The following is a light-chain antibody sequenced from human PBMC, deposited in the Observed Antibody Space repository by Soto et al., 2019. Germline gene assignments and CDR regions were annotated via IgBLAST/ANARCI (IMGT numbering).Light chain of an antibody. CDR1: SSDVGAYSY. CDR2: EVT. Sequence: QSALTQPASVSGSPGQSITISRTGTSSDVGAYSYVSWFQQQSGKAPKLMIYEVTNRPSGVSNRFSGSKSGNTASLTISGLQAEDEADYYCSSFTRTSTWVFGGGTKLTVL. CDR3: SSFTRTSTWV. V-gene: IGLV2-14*01. J-gene: IGLJ3*02.